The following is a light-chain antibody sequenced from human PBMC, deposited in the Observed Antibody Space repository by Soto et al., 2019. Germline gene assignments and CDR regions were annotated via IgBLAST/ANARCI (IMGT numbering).Light chain of an antibody. CDR3: QQSYSTPLT. CDR1: QTISSW. V-gene: IGKV1-5*03. J-gene: IGKJ4*01. CDR2: EAS. Sequence: DIQVTQSPSTLSASIGDRVTITCRASQTISSWLAWYQQKPGEAPNLLIYEASRLQSGVPSRFSGSGSGTEFTLTISSLQPDDFATYYCQQSYSTPLTFGGGTKVDIK.